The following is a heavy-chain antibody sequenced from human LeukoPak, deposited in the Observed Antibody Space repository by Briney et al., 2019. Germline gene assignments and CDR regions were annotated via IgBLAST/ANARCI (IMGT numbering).Heavy chain of an antibody. J-gene: IGHJ4*02. CDR1: GGSISSSNW. CDR3: ARVRKYYYDSSGYSFDY. V-gene: IGHV4-4*02. D-gene: IGHD3-22*01. CDR2: IYHSGST. Sequence: ASETLSLTCAVSGGSISSSNWWSWVRQPPGKGLEWIGEIYHSGSTNYNPSLKSRVTISVDKSKNQFSLKLSSVTAADTAVYYCARVRKYYYDSSGYSFDYWGRGTLVTVSS.